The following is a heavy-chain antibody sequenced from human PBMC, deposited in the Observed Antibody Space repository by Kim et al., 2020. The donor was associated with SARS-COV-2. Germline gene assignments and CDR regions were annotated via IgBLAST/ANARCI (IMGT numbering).Heavy chain of an antibody. J-gene: IGHJ2*01. V-gene: IGHV4-39*07. CDR2: IYYSGST. Sequence: SETLSLTCTVSGGSISSSSYYWGWIRQPPGKGLEWIGSIYYSGSTYYNPSLTSRVTISVDTSKNQFSLKLSSVTAADTAVYYCARVVVGHIVVVTDHWYFDLWGRGTLVTVSS. D-gene: IGHD2-21*02. CDR3: ARVVVGHIVVVTDHWYFDL. CDR1: GGSISSSSYY.